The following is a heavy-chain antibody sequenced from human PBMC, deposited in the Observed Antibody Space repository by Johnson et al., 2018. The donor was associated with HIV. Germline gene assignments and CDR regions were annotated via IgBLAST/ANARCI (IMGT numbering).Heavy chain of an antibody. CDR3: ARDQNIVGANDGFDI. CDR2: IKQDGSEK. Sequence: VQLVESGGGLVQPGGSLRLSCAASGFTFSSYWMSWVRQAPGKGLEWVANIKQDGSEKYYVDSVKGRFTISRDNAKNSLYLQMSSLRAEDTAMYHCARDQNIVGANDGFDIWGQGTMVTVSS. CDR1: GFTFSSYW. J-gene: IGHJ3*02. V-gene: IGHV3-7*01. D-gene: IGHD1-26*01.